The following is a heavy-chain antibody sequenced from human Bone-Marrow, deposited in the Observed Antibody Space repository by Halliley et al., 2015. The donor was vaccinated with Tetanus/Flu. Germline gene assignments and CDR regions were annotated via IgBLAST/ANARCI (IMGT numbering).Heavy chain of an antibody. CDR2: FYSRGRT. J-gene: IGHJ2*01. D-gene: IGHD3-3*01. V-gene: IGHV4-59*01. CDR1: GGSISSYY. Sequence: TLSLTCTVSGGSISSYYWSWIRQAPGKGLEWIGYFYSRGRTNYNPALTTRVTISADSSKNQFSLKLSSVTAADTAVYYCAREQSRLLGWSGAPYRYFDLWGRGAQVTVSS. CDR3: AREQSRLLGWSGAPYRYFDL.